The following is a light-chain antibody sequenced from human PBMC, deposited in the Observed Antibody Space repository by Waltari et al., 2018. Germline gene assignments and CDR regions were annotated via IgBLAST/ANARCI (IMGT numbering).Light chain of an antibody. Sequence: PGQTPIRLISVNSSRPSGCPDRVSGAKSGTAASVAITGLQAEDEADYYGQSYDSSLRASLFGGGTKVTVL. CDR3: QSYDSSLRASL. J-gene: IGLJ2*01. V-gene: IGLV1-40*01. CDR2: VNS.